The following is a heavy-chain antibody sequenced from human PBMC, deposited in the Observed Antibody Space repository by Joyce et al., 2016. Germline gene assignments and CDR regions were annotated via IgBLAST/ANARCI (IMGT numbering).Heavy chain of an antibody. V-gene: IGHV2-5*01. CDR3: ARRAAWDTARFDP. CDR1: GFSLSTAGVG. J-gene: IGHJ5*02. D-gene: IGHD5-18*01. Sequence: QVTLKESGPTLVTPTQTLTLTCSFSGFSLSTAGVGVAWFRQPPGQALEWLAFVYWHEEKLYRPSLKNRLTITKDTSKNQVVLTMTNVDPVYTATYYCARRAAWDTARFDPWGQGTLVIVSS. CDR2: VYWHEEK.